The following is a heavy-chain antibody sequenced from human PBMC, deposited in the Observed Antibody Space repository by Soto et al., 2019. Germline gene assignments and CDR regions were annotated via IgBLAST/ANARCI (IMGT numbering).Heavy chain of an antibody. V-gene: IGHV1-69*01. CDR2: IIPMYGPA. J-gene: IGHJ5*02. CDR3: ARVTSMVRGVIDTWFDP. Sequence: QVPLVQSGAEVKKPGSSVTVSCKASGGTFSSYAIHWVRQAPGQGLEWMGGIIPMYGPAKYAQRFQGRVTITADESTTTVYMELTSLTSQDTAVYYCARVTSMVRGVIDTWFDPWGHGPLVTVSS. D-gene: IGHD3-10*01. CDR1: GGTFSSYA.